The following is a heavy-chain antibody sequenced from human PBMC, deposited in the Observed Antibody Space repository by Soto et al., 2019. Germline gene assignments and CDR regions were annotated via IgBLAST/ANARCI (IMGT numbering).Heavy chain of an antibody. CDR1: GFSFSNYG. Sequence: PGVSLRLSCAASGFSFSNYGMHWVRQAPGKGLEWVALITDDETNTYNSDSVRGRFTISRDNSRNTVYLQMNSLRAEDTAVYFCAKPPGFNNVVPAYFDYWGGGTRVTVSS. D-gene: IGHD2-15*01. J-gene: IGHJ4*02. CDR3: AKPPGFNNVVPAYFDY. V-gene: IGHV3-30*18. CDR2: ITDDETNT.